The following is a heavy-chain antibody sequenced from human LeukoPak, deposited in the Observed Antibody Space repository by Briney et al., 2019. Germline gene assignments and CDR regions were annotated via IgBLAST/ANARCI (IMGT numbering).Heavy chain of an antibody. Sequence: PGGSLRLSCAASGFTLSSSAVSWVRQAPGKGPEWVSSISGGVSTYYADSVKGRFTISRDSSKSTLYLQMDSLRADDTARYYCTKLGSHWYFELWGRGTLVTVSS. J-gene: IGHJ2*01. CDR3: TKLGSHWYFEL. D-gene: IGHD6-6*01. V-gene: IGHV3-23*01. CDR2: ISGGVST. CDR1: GFTLSSSA.